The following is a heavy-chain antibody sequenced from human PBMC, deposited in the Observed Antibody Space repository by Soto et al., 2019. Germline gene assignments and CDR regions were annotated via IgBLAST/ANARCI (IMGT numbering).Heavy chain of an antibody. Sequence: GGSLRLSCAASGFPFSAYGMSWVRQAPGKGLEWVSGIGGSVGNTYYADSVKGRFAISRDNSKNTLYLQMTSLRAEDTAVYYCAKILSRDYYSSHDAFDIWGQGTMVTVSS. D-gene: IGHD1-26*01. J-gene: IGHJ3*02. CDR1: GFPFSAYG. CDR3: AKILSRDYYSSHDAFDI. CDR2: IGGSVGNT. V-gene: IGHV3-23*01.